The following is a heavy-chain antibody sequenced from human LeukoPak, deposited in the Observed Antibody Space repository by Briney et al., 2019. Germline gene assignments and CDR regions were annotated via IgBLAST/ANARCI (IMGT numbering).Heavy chain of an antibody. D-gene: IGHD1-7*01. CDR3: ARVEGELLENWFDP. CDR2: IYYSGST. CDR1: GGSISSGGYY. Sequence: SETLSLTCTVSGGSISSGGYYWSWIRQHPGKGLEWIGYIYYSGSTYYNPSLKSRVTISVDTSKNQFSLKLSTVTAADTAVYYCARVEGELLENWFDPWGQGTLVTVSS. V-gene: IGHV4-31*03. J-gene: IGHJ5*02.